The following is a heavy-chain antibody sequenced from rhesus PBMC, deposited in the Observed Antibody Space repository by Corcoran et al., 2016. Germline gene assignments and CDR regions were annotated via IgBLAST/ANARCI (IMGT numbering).Heavy chain of an antibody. J-gene: IGHJ4*01. CDR1: GGTLSSGYCY. Sequence: QVQLQESGPGVVKPSETLSLTCAVSGGTLSSGYCYWSWFRQPPGKGLEWVGGIYSNIESTTYNPSLKSRVTISKDTSKNQFSLKLSSVTATDTAVYYCARDIAAGRFDYWGQGVLVTVSS. D-gene: IGHD6-13*01. CDR2: IYSNIEST. V-gene: IGHV4S12*01. CDR3: ARDIAAGRFDY.